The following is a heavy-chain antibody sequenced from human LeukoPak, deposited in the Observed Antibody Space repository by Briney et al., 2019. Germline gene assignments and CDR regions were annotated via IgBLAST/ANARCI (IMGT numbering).Heavy chain of an antibody. D-gene: IGHD4-17*01. J-gene: IGHJ4*02. V-gene: IGHV3-7*04. CDR3: ARNPPPYGVDYFDY. Sequence: GGSLRLSCAASGFTFSNAWMTWVRQAPGKGLEWVATIKQDGSEKYYADSVKGRFTISRDNAKNSLYLQMSSLRAEDSAVYYCARNPPPYGVDYFDYWGQGTLVTVSS. CDR2: IKQDGSEK. CDR1: GFTFSNAW.